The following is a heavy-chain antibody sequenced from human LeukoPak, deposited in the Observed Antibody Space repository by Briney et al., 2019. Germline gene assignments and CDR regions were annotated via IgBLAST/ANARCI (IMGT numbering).Heavy chain of an antibody. CDR2: ISGSGDAI. CDR1: GFTFTTHN. Sequence: GGSLRLSCVASGFTFTTHNMNWVRQAPGKGLEWVSYISGSGDAIFYADSVQGRFTISRDNAKNSVYLQMNSLRAEDTAVYYCARTYGSGSLDYWGQGTLVTFSS. V-gene: IGHV3-48*01. J-gene: IGHJ4*02. D-gene: IGHD2-15*01. CDR3: ARTYGSGSLDY.